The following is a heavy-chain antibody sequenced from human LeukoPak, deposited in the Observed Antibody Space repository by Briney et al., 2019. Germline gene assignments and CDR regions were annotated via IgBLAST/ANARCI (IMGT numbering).Heavy chain of an antibody. V-gene: IGHV1-2*04. CDR2: INPNSGGT. CDR1: GYTFTGYY. Sequence: ASVKDSCTASGYTFTGYYMHWVRQAPGQGLEWMGWINPNSGGTNYAQKFQGWVTMTRDTSISTAYMELSRLRSDDTAVYYCARGDYGGNIRYWGQGTLVTVSS. J-gene: IGHJ4*02. CDR3: ARGDYGGNIRY. D-gene: IGHD4-23*01.